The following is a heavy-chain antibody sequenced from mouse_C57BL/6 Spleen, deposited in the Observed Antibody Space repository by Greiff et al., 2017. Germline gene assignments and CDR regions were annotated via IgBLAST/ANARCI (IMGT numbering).Heavy chain of an antibody. CDR3: AREPYYYGKDYAMDY. J-gene: IGHJ4*01. V-gene: IGHV3-6*01. CDR1: GYSITSGYY. Sequence: EVQLQQSGPGLVKPSQSLSLTCSVTGYSITSGYYWNWIRQFPGNKLEWMGYISYDGSNNYNPSLKNRISITRDTSKNQFFLKLNSVTTEDTATYYCAREPYYYGKDYAMDYWGQGTSVTVSS. CDR2: ISYDGSN. D-gene: IGHD1-1*01.